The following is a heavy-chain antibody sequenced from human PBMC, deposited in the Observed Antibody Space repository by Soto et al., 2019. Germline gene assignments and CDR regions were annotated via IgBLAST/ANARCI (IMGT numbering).Heavy chain of an antibody. J-gene: IGHJ6*02. CDR3: AKDHFVFGLSGTMDV. CDR1: GFIFSDYA. Sequence: PGGSQRLSCAASGFIFSDYAMSWVRQAPGRLEWVAAVRGGGGSPYYADSVQGRFTISRDNSRNTVYLQTYSLRAEHTAVYYCAKDHFVFGLSGTMDVWGQGTTVTVSS. V-gene: IGHV3-23*01. D-gene: IGHD3-3*02. CDR2: VRGGGGSP.